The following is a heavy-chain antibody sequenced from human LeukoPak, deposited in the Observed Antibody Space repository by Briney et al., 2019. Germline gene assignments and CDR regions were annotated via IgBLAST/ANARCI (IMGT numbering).Heavy chain of an antibody. D-gene: IGHD2-2*01. CDR3: AKEKGIYCSSIDCSPGMDV. V-gene: IGHV3-30-3*01. CDR1: GFTFSSYA. Sequence: PGGSLRLSWAASGFTFSSYAMYWVRQAPGKGLEWVAVISYDGSNKYYADSVKGRFTISRDNSKNTLYLQMSSLRAEDTAVYYYAKEKGIYCSSIDCSPGMDVWGQGTTVTVSS. J-gene: IGHJ6*02. CDR2: ISYDGSNK.